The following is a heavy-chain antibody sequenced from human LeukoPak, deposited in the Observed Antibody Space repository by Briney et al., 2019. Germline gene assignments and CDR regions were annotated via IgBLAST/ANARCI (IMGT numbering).Heavy chain of an antibody. CDR3: ARVSPRYYDSSGYNDAFDI. V-gene: IGHV4-59*01. CDR1: GGSISSYY. D-gene: IGHD3-22*01. Sequence: SETVSLTCTVSGGSISSYYWSWIRQPPGKGLEWIGYIYYSGSTNYNPSLKSRVTISVDTSKNQFSLKLSSVTAADTAVYYCARVSPRYYDSSGYNDAFDIWGQGTMVTVSS. CDR2: IYYSGST. J-gene: IGHJ3*02.